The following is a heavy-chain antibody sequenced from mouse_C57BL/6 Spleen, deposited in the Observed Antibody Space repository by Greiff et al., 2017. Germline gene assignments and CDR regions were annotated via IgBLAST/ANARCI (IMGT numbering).Heavy chain of an antibody. D-gene: IGHD1-1*01. CDR3: ARQDRYYGSSYGFAY. V-gene: IGHV5-6*01. J-gene: IGHJ3*01. CDR2: ISSGGSYT. Sequence: EVKLVESGGDLVKPGGSLKLSCAASGFTFSSYGMSWVRQTPDKRLEWVATISSGGSYTYYPDSVKGRSTISRDNAKNTLYLQMSSLNSEDTAVYYCARQDRYYGSSYGFAYWGQGTLVTVSA. CDR1: GFTFSSYG.